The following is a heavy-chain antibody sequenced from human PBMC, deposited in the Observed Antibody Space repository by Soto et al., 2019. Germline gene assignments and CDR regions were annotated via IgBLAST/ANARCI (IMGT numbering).Heavy chain of an antibody. Sequence: EVQLMESGGGLVQPGGSLRLSCAASGFTLSSYNMNWVRQAPGKGLEWVSFISGVNSDVFYADSVKGRFTISRDNAKKGLYLQMNRLRDEDTAVYYCTRDPPPHNTGRPIFEYWGQGTLVTVSS. J-gene: IGHJ4*02. CDR3: TRDPPPHNTGRPIFEY. CDR1: GFTLSSYN. CDR2: ISGVNSDV. V-gene: IGHV3-48*02. D-gene: IGHD1-1*01.